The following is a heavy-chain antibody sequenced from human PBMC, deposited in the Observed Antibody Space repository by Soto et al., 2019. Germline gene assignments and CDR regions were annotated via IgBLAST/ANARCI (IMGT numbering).Heavy chain of an antibody. V-gene: IGHV3-23*01. D-gene: IGHD1-26*01. CDR2: ISGGGVSK. Sequence: GGSLRLSCFVSGFIFSSSAMNWVRQAPGKGLEWVSTISGGGVSKYYADSVKGRFTISRDNSNNTVSLQMNSLRAEDAAVYYCAKDRSPGATTWNVYWGQGTLVTVSS. CDR1: GFIFSSSA. J-gene: IGHJ4*02. CDR3: AKDRSPGATTWNVY.